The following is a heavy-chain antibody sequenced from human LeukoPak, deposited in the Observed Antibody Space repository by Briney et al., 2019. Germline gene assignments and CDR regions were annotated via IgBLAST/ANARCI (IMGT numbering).Heavy chain of an antibody. D-gene: IGHD1-1*01. Sequence: GASVTVSCKTSGYTFTKYYMHGVRQAPGQGPEWMGITRPSSGRTSYPQNFQGRVTMTWDMSTSTFYMELSSLTSDDTAVYYCAREGPGTYNFDFWGQGTLVTVSS. CDR3: AREGPGTYNFDF. V-gene: IGHV1-46*01. J-gene: IGHJ4*02. CDR1: GYTFTKYY. CDR2: TRPSSGRT.